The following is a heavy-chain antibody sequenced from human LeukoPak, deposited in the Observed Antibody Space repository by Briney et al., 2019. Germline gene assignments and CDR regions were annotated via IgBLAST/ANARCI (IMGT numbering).Heavy chain of an antibody. V-gene: IGHV1-2*06. CDR2: INANGGRT. D-gene: IGHD2-2*01. CDR1: GYTFTVYY. CDR3: ARDLDPEWFQYQLPTQHLLLYGMDV. J-gene: IGHJ6*02. Sequence: ASVKVSCKASGYTFTVYYMHWVRQAPGQALEWMGRINANGGRTNYAQKFQGRVTMTRDTSISTAYMELSRLRSDDTAVYYCARDLDPEWFQYQLPTQHLLLYGMDVWGQGTTVTVSS.